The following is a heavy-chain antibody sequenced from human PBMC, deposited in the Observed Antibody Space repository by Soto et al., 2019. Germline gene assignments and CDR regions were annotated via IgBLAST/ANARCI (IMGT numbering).Heavy chain of an antibody. CDR2: VYYSGRT. CDR1: GGSISSSSSY. CDR3: ARLNMVNTIYYYYYMDV. Sequence: SETLSLTCTVSGGSISSSSSYWGWIRQPPGKGLEWIGSVYYSGRTYYSASLKSRVTIAVDTSKNQFSLRLSSVTAADTAVYYCARLNMVNTIYYYYYMDVWGKGTMVTVSS. J-gene: IGHJ6*03. V-gene: IGHV4-39*01. D-gene: IGHD5-12*01.